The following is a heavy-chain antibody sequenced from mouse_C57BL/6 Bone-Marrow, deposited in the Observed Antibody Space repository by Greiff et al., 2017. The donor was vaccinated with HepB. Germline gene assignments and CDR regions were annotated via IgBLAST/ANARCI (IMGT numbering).Heavy chain of an antibody. V-gene: IGHV5-4*01. Sequence: EVKLVESGGGLVKPGGSLKLSCAASGFTFSSYAMSWVRQTPEKRLEWVATISDGGSYTYYPDNVKGRFTISRDNAKNNLYLQMSHLKSEDTAMYYCARDLITTVVVPYAMDYWGQGTSVTVSS. J-gene: IGHJ4*01. CDR3: ARDLITTVVVPYAMDY. CDR1: GFTFSSYA. D-gene: IGHD1-1*01. CDR2: ISDGGSYT.